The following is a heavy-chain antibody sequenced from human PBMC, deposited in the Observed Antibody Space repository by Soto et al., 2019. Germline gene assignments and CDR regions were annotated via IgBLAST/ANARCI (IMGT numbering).Heavy chain of an antibody. CDR1: GYTFTGYY. D-gene: IGHD3-10*01. CDR2: INPNSGGT. CDR3: ARDGSGSYPPPYVMDV. V-gene: IGHV1-2*02. Sequence: GASVKVSCKASGYTFTGYYMHWVRQAPGQGLEWMGWINPNSGGTNYAQKFQGRVTMTRDTSISTAYMELSRLRSDDTAVYYCARDGSGSYPPPYVMDVWGQGTTVTVSS. J-gene: IGHJ6*02.